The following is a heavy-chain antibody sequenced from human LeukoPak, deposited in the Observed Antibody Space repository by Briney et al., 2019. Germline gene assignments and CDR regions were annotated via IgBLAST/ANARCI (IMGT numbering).Heavy chain of an antibody. Sequence: PGGSLRLSCAASGFTFSSYWMSWVRQAPGKGLEWVANIKRDGSETYYVVSVKGRFTISRDNAKNSLYLQMNSLRAEDTAIYYCARDRGRYSSSSAPLDYWGQGTLVTASS. CDR1: GFTFSSYW. V-gene: IGHV3-7*01. D-gene: IGHD6-6*01. CDR3: ARDRGRYSSSSAPLDY. J-gene: IGHJ4*02. CDR2: IKRDGSET.